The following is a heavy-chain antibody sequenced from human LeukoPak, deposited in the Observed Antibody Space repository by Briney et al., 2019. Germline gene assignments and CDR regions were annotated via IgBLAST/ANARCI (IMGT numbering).Heavy chain of an antibody. D-gene: IGHD2-21*02. J-gene: IGHJ3*02. V-gene: IGHV3-7*01. CDR2: IREDGTKK. Sequence: GGSLRLSCAASGFTFSSYAMSWVRQAPGKGPEWVANIREDGTKKYYVDSVKGRFTISRDNSKNTLYLQMNSLRAEDTAVYYCVRVVTASNTDPAFDIWGQGTMVTVSS. CDR3: VRVVTASNTDPAFDI. CDR1: GFTFSSYA.